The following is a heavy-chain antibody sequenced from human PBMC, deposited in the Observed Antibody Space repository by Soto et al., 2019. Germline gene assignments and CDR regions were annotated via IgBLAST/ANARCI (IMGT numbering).Heavy chain of an antibody. CDR2: IYHSGST. Sequence: QLQLQESGSGLVKPSQTLSLTCAVSGGSISSGGYSWSWIRQPPGKGLEWIGSIYHSGSTYYNPSPKSLVALCVYGSKNQFSPNLSSETAADTAVYYCAGVRGQYSGGECYPPAPNWFDHWGQGTLVTVSS. CDR1: GGSISSGGYS. CDR3: AGVRGQYSGGECYPPAPNWFDH. D-gene: IGHD2-21*01. J-gene: IGHJ5*02. V-gene: IGHV4-30-2*01.